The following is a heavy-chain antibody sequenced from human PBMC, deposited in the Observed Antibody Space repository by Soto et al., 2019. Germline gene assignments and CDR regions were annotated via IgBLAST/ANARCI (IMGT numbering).Heavy chain of an antibody. D-gene: IGHD2-2*01. CDR1: GYSFNNYW. V-gene: IGHV5-51*01. J-gene: IGHJ6*02. CDR3: LYCCSNGGYYHGLDV. Sequence: PGESLKISCKGSGYSFNNYWIGWVRQMPGKGLEWMGIIYPGDSDTRYSPALQGQVTISADKSTSTAYPQWSSLKASDTAMYYCLYCCSNGGYYHGLDVWGQGTMVTVS. CDR2: IYPGDSDT.